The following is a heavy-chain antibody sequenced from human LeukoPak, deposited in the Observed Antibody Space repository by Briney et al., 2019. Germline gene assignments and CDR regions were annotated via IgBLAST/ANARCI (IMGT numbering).Heavy chain of an antibody. CDR3: ARDEATVTTGDY. Sequence: PSETLSLTCAVYGGSFSGYYWSWIRQPPGKGLEWIGSIYYSGSTYYNPSLKSRVTISVDTSKNQFSLKLSSVTAADTAVYYCARDEATVTTGDYWGQGTLVTVSS. J-gene: IGHJ4*02. CDR1: GGSFSGYY. CDR2: IYYSGST. D-gene: IGHD4-17*01. V-gene: IGHV4-34*01.